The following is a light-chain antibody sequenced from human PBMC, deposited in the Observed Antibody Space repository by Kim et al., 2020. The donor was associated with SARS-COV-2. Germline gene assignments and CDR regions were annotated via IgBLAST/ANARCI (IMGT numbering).Light chain of an antibody. CDR2: DTS. J-gene: IGKJ2*01. Sequence: EIVLTQSPDTLSLSPGERATLSCRASQSVRSNYLAWYQHKPGQAPRLVIYDTSSRATGIPDRFSGSGSGTDFTLTISRVEPEDFAIYYCQQYGSSRPDTFGQGTKLEI. V-gene: IGKV3-20*01. CDR3: QQYGSSRPDT. CDR1: QSVRSNY.